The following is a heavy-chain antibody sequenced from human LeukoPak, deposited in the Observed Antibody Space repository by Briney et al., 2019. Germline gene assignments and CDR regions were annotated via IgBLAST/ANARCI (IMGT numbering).Heavy chain of an antibody. D-gene: IGHD4-17*01. CDR3: ARDLKRVGDYGVFDY. CDR1: GYTFTSYG. Sequence: ASVKVSCKASGYTFTSYGISWVRQAPGQGLEWMGWISAYNGNTNYAQKLQGRVTMTTDTSTSTAYMELRSLRSDDTAVYYCARDLKRVGDYGVFDYWGQGTLVTVSS. CDR2: ISAYNGNT. V-gene: IGHV1-18*01. J-gene: IGHJ4*02.